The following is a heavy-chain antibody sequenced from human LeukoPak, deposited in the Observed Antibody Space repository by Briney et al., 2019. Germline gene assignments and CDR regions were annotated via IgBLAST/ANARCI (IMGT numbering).Heavy chain of an antibody. CDR3: ASARPGSGSYNY. CDR2: ISSSSSYI. CDR1: GFTFSSFG. J-gene: IGHJ4*02. D-gene: IGHD3-10*01. V-gene: IGHV3-21*01. Sequence: PGGSLRLSCAASGFTFSSFGMHWVRQAPGKGLEWVSSISSSSSYIYYADSVKGRFTISRDNAKNSLYLQMNSLRAEDTAVYYCASARPGSGSYNYWGQGTLVTVSS.